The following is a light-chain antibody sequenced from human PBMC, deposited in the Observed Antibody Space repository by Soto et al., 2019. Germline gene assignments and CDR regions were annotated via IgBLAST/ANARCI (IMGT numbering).Light chain of an antibody. Sequence: EIVLTQSPSTLSLSLGARVTLSCRASKSISNSLAWYKQKSGKPPKLLMYGTSNRVTGIPARFSGGGSGTDFTLTISSLQPDDFAVYYCQQRTNWPARSFGQGTRVEIK. J-gene: IGKJ5*01. V-gene: IGKV3-11*01. CDR1: KSISNS. CDR2: GTS. CDR3: QQRTNWPARS.